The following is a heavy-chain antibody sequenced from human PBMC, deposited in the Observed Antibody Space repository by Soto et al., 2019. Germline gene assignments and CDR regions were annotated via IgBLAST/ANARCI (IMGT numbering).Heavy chain of an antibody. D-gene: IGHD3-3*01. J-gene: IGHJ6*03. CDR3: ARGGAYDSSYYYYMDV. Sequence: SETLSLTCTVSDGSISSYYWSWIRQPPGKGLEWIGYIYYSGSTNYNPSLKSRVTISVDTSKNQFSLKLSSVTAADTAVYYCARGGAYDSSYYYYMDVWGKGTTVTVSS. CDR2: IYYSGST. V-gene: IGHV4-59*01. CDR1: DGSISSYY.